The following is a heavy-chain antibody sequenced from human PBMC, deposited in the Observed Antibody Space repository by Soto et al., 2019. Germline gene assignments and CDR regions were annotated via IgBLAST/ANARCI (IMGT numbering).Heavy chain of an antibody. J-gene: IGHJ4*02. V-gene: IGHV1-18*01. CDR2: ISAYNGNT. CDR1: GYTFTSYG. D-gene: IGHD6-13*01. Sequence: QVQLVQSGAEVKKPGASVKVSCKASGYTFTSYGISWVRQAPGQGLEWMGWISAYNGNTNYAQKLQGRVTMTTDTSTRTAYMELRSLRSDDTAVYYCARDEESGIAAAGTFDYWGQGTLVTVSS. CDR3: ARDEESGIAAAGTFDY.